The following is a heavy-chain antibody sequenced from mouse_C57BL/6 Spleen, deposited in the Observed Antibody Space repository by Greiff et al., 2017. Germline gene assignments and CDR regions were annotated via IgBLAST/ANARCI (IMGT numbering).Heavy chain of an antibody. D-gene: IGHD1-1*01. J-gene: IGHJ1*03. CDR2: INPSNGGT. CDR3: ASYYYGWYCDV. CDR1: GYTFTSYW. Sequence: QVQLQQPGTELVTPGASVKLSCKASGYTFTSYWMPWVKQRPGQGLEWIGNINPSNGGTNYNEKFKSKATLTVDKSSSTAYMPLSSLTSEDSAVXYCASYYYGWYCDVWGTGTTVTVSS. V-gene: IGHV1-53*01.